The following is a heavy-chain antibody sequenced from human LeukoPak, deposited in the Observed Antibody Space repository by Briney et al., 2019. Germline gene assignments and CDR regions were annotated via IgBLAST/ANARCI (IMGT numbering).Heavy chain of an antibody. J-gene: IGHJ3*02. CDR2: IYTSGST. CDR1: GSISSYY. Sequence: ASETLSLTCTVSGSISSYYWSWIRQPPGKGLEWIGYIYTSGSTNYNPYLKSRVTISVDTSKNQFSLDLSSVTAADTAVYYCARQKCTSTSCLTKNAFDIWGQGTMVTVSS. V-gene: IGHV4-4*09. CDR3: ARQKCTSTSCLTKNAFDI. D-gene: IGHD2-2*01.